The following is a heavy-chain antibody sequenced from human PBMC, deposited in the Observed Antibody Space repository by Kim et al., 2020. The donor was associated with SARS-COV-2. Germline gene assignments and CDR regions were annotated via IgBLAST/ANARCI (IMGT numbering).Heavy chain of an antibody. V-gene: IGHV3-23*01. CDR3: AKGAYYYGSGSYYYFDY. CDR2: ISGSGGST. D-gene: IGHD3-10*01. Sequence: GGSLRLSCAASGFTFSSYAMSWVRQAPGKGLEWVSAISGSGGSTYYADSMKGRFTISRDNSKNTLYLQMNSLRAEDTAVYYCAKGAYYYGSGSYYYFDYWGQGTLVTVSS. J-gene: IGHJ4*02. CDR1: GFTFSSYA.